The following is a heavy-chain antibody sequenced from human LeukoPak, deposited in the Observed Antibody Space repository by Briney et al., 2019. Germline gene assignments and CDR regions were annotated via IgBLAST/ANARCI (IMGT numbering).Heavy chain of an antibody. J-gene: IGHJ4*02. CDR3: AKEGLEVYFDY. D-gene: IGHD3/OR15-3a*01. CDR2: ISYDGSNK. V-gene: IGHV3-30*18. CDR1: GFTFSSYG. Sequence: GGSLRLSCAASGFTFSSYGMHWVRQAPGKGLEWVAVISYDGSNKYYADSVKGRFTISRDNSKNTLYLQMNSLRAEDTAVYYCAKEGLEVYFDYWGQGTLVTVSS.